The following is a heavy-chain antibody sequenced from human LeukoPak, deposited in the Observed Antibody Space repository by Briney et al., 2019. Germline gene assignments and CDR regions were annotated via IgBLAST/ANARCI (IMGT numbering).Heavy chain of an antibody. V-gene: IGHV1-69*13. J-gene: IGHJ3*02. CDR1: GGTFSSYA. Sequence: GASVKVSCKASGGTFSSYAISWVRQAPGQGLEWMGGIIPIFGTANYAQKFQGRVTITADESTSTAYMELSSLRSEDTAVYYCARVAYSSSWYGAFDIWGQGTMVTVSS. CDR2: IIPIFGTA. CDR3: ARVAYSSSWYGAFDI. D-gene: IGHD6-13*01.